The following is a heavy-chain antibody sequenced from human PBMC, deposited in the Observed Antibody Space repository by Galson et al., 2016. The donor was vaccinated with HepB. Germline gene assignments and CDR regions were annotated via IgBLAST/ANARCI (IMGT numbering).Heavy chain of an antibody. CDR3: ARRRDFDILTGYWGEFDY. J-gene: IGHJ4*02. Sequence: SETLSLTCTVSGGSISSSDYSWGWIRQPPGKGLEWIGSISYSGSTYYNSPLKSRVTISVDTSKNQFSLKLTSVTAADTAVYFCARRRDFDILTGYWGEFDYWGQGTLVTVSS. D-gene: IGHD3-9*01. CDR2: ISYSGST. CDR1: GGSISSSDYS. V-gene: IGHV4-39*01.